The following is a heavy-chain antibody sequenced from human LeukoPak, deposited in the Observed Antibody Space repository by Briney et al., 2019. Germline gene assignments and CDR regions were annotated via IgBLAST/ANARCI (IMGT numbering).Heavy chain of an antibody. J-gene: IGHJ4*02. CDR1: GFTFSDYY. Sequence: GGSLRLSCAASGFTFSDYYMSWIRQAPGKGREWVSYISSSGSTIYYADSVKGRFTISRDNAKNSLYLQMNSLRAEDTAVYYCAREYCSSTSCYFDYWGQGTLVTVSS. D-gene: IGHD2-2*01. V-gene: IGHV3-11*01. CDR3: AREYCSSTSCYFDY. CDR2: ISSSGSTI.